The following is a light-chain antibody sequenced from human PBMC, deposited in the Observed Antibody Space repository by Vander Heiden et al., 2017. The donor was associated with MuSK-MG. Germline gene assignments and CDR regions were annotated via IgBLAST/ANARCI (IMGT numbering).Light chain of an antibody. CDR3: QQYNNCPWT. Sequence: EREMTQSPATLSVSPGERATLSCSASKSVSSYLAWYQQKPGQAPRLLIYGASTRATGIPARFSGSGSGTDFTLTISSLQSEDFAVYYCQQYNNCPWTFGQGTKVEIK. CDR2: GAS. CDR1: KSVSSY. V-gene: IGKV3-15*01. J-gene: IGKJ1*01.